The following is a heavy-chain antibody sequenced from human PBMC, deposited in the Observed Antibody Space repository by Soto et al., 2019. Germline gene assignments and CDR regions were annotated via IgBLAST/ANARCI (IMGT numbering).Heavy chain of an antibody. CDR1: GGTFSSYA. CDR3: AGDRYYQYYFDY. J-gene: IGHJ4*02. D-gene: IGHD3-22*01. Sequence: VASVKVSCKASGGTFSSYAISWVRQAPGQGLEWMGGIIPIFGTANYAQKFQGRVTITADESTSTAYMELSSLRSEDTAVYYCAGDRYYQYYFDYWGQGTLVTVSS. CDR2: IIPIFGTA. V-gene: IGHV1-69*13.